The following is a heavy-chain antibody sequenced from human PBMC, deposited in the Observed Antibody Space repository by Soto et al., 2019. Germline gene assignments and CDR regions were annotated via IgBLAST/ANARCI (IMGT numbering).Heavy chain of an antibody. V-gene: IGHV4-34*01. CDR3: ARAGGWLDP. J-gene: IGHJ5*02. CDR2: INHSGST. CDR1: GGSFSGYY. Sequence: PSETLSLTCAVYGGSFSGYYWSWIRQPPGKGLEWIGEINHSGSTNYNPSLKSRVTISVDMSKNQFSLKLISVTAADTAVYYCARAGGWLDPWGQGIQVTVSS.